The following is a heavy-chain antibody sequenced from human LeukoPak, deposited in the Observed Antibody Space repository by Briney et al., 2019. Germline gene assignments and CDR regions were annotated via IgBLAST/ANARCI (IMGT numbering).Heavy chain of an antibody. V-gene: IGHV3-15*01. D-gene: IGHD2-21*01. J-gene: IGHJ4*02. CDR1: GFTFNNYV. CDR3: ITPLPYSAQ. CDR2: IKPKTDGETT. Sequence: GGSLRLSCAASGFTFNNYVMSWVRQAPGKGLEWVGRIKPKTDGETTEYAAPVKDRFSISRDDSKSMMYLQMNSLKTEDTAVYYCITPLPYSAQGGQGTLVTVSS.